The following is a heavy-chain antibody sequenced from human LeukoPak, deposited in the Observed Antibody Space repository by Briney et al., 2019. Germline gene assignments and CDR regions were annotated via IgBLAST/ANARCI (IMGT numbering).Heavy chain of an antibody. V-gene: IGHV5-51*01. CDR1: GDSFTSYW. J-gene: IGHJ4*02. CDR2: IYPGDSDT. CDR3: ARSSHYYYGSGPLHAYYFDY. Sequence: GESLKISCKGSGDSFTSYWIGWVRQNPGKGLEWMGIIYPGDSDTRNSPSLQGQVIISVDKSISTAYLQWSSLKASDTAMYYCARSSHYYYGSGPLHAYYFDYWGQGTLVTVSS. D-gene: IGHD3-10*01.